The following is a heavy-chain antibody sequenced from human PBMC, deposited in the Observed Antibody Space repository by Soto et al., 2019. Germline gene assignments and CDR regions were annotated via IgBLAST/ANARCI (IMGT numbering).Heavy chain of an antibody. CDR1: GFTFSSYS. Sequence: GGSLRLSCAASGFTFSSYSMNWVRQAPGKGLEWVSYISSSSSTIYYADSVKGRFTISRENAKNSLYLQMNSLRDEDTAVYYCASWGLPHTPKYSSSSDDAFDIWGQGTMVTVSS. D-gene: IGHD6-6*01. CDR2: ISSSSSTI. CDR3: ASWGLPHTPKYSSSSDDAFDI. J-gene: IGHJ3*02. V-gene: IGHV3-48*02.